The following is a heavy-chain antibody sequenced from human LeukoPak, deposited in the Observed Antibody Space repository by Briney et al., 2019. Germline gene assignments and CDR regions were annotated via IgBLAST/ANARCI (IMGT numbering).Heavy chain of an antibody. D-gene: IGHD1-1*01. J-gene: IGHJ6*02. CDR1: GGSVSSGSYY. CDR2: IYYSGST. CDR3: ARGTGTTSDYYYGMDV. Sequence: SETLSLTCPVSGGSVSSGSYYWSWIRQPPGKGLEWIGYIYYSGSTNYNPSLKSRVTISVDTSKNQFSLKLSSVTAADTAVYYCARGTGTTSDYYYGMDVWGQGTTATVSS. V-gene: IGHV4-61*01.